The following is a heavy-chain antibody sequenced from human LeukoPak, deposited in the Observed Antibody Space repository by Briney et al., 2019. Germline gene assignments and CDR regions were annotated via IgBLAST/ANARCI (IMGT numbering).Heavy chain of an antibody. CDR2: IYPGDSDT. CDR1: GYSFTSYW. J-gene: IGHJ4*02. Sequence: GEALKISCKGSGYSFTSYWIGWVRQMPGKGVEWMGIIYPGDSDTRYSPSFQGQVTISADKSISTAYLQWSSLKASDTAMYYCARQWFDSNYYFDYWGQGTLVTVSS. V-gene: IGHV5-51*01. D-gene: IGHD4-11*01. CDR3: ARQWFDSNYYFDY.